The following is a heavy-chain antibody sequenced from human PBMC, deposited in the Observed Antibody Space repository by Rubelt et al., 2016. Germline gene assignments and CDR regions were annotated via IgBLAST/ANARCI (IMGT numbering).Heavy chain of an antibody. J-gene: IGHJ4*02. V-gene: IGHV4-59*10. Sequence: QVQLQQWGAGLLKPSETLSLTCAVYGGSFSGYYWSWLRQPAGKGLEWIGRIYTGGTTNYNPSLKSRVTLSVDTSKTQFSLMLTLVTAADTAVYYCASHRAAATFDDWGQGAPVTVSS. CDR1: GGSFSGYY. CDR3: ASHRAAATFDD. CDR2: IYTGGTT. D-gene: IGHD6-13*01.